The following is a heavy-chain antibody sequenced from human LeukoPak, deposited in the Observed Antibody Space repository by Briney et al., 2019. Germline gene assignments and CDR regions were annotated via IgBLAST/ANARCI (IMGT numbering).Heavy chain of an antibody. D-gene: IGHD5-18*01. J-gene: IGHJ3*02. CDR1: GGSVSSGSYY. Sequence: PETLSLTCTVSGGSVSSGSYYWSWIRQPPGKGLEWIGYIYYSGGTNYNPSLKSRVTISIDTSKNQFSLKLSSVTAADTAVFYCARGGGYSYGYAFDIWGQGTMVTVSS. V-gene: IGHV4-61*01. CDR2: IYYSGGT. CDR3: ARGGGYSYGYAFDI.